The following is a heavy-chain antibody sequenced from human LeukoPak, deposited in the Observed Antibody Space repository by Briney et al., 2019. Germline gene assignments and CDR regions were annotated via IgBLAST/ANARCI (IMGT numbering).Heavy chain of an antibody. CDR3: AGSDWMRWFDP. Sequence: PSETLSLTCTVSGGSINNYYWSWIRQPPGKGLEWIGYIYYSGSTTYNPSLKSRVTISVDTSKNQFSLKLSSVTAADTAVYYCAGSDWMRWFDPWGQRTLVTVSS. J-gene: IGHJ5*02. CDR1: GGSINNYY. V-gene: IGHV4-59*08. D-gene: IGHD1-1*01. CDR2: IYYSGST.